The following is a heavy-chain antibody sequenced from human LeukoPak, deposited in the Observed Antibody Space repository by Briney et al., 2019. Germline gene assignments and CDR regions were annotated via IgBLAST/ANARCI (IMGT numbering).Heavy chain of an antibody. CDR1: GYTFTGHY. J-gene: IGHJ4*02. Sequence: ASVKVSCKASGYTFTGHYMHWVRQAPGQGLEWMGWINPNSGGTNYAQKFQGRVTMTRDTSISTAYMELSRLRSDDTAVYYCARARYYYDSSGSPNDYWGQGTLVTVSS. CDR2: INPNSGGT. D-gene: IGHD3-22*01. CDR3: ARARYYYDSSGSPNDY. V-gene: IGHV1-2*02.